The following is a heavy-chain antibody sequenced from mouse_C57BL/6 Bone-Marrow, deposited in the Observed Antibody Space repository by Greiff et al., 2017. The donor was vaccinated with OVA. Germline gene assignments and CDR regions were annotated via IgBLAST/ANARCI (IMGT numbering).Heavy chain of an antibody. J-gene: IGHJ1*03. CDR2: IRSKSNNYAT. Sequence: EVKVIESGGGLVQPKGSLKLSCAASGFSFNTYAMNWVRQAPGKGLEWVARIRSKSNNYATYYADSVKDRFTISRDDSESMLYLQMNNLKTEDTAMYYCVRHVDAHWYFDVWGTGTTVTVSS. V-gene: IGHV10-1*01. CDR3: VRHVDAHWYFDV. CDR1: GFSFNTYA.